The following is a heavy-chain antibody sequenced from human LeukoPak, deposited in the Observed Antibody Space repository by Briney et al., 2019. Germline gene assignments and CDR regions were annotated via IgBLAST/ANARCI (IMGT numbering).Heavy chain of an antibody. CDR3: ARDLSGYGGNH. CDR1: GYTFTGYY. V-gene: IGHV1-2*06. J-gene: IGHJ5*02. CDR2: INPNSGGT. D-gene: IGHD4-23*01. Sequence: ASVKVSCKASGYTFTGYYMHWVRQAPGQGLEWMGRINPNSGGTNYAQKFQGRVTMTWDTSISKAYMELSRLRSDDTAVYYCARDLSGYGGNHWGQGTLVTVSS.